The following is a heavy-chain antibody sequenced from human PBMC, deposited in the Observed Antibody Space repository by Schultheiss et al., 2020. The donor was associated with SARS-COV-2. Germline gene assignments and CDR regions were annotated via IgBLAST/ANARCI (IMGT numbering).Heavy chain of an antibody. CDR2: IYHSGST. D-gene: IGHD6-6*01. Sequence: GSLRLSCTVSGGSISSGSYYWSWIRQPPGKGLEWIADIYHSGSTKYNPSLKSRVTISLDKSNNQFSLQLSSVTAADTAVYYCARDPYSSSSFYFDPWGQGTLVTVSS. V-gene: IGHV4-61*01. CDR1: GGSISSGSYY. CDR3: ARDPYSSSSFYFDP. J-gene: IGHJ5*02.